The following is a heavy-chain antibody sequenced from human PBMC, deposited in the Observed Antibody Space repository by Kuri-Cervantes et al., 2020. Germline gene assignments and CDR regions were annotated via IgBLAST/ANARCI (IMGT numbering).Heavy chain of an antibody. CDR1: GFTFSSYG. CDR2: IWYDGSNK. D-gene: IGHD2-8*01. J-gene: IGHJ4*02. CDR3: ARARGYCTNGVCSPFDY. Sequence: GESLKISCAASGFTFSSYGMHWVRQAPGKGLEWVAVIWYDGSNKYYADSVKGRFTISRDNSKNSLYLQMNSLRAEDTAVYYCARARGYCTNGVCSPFDYWGQGTLVTVSS. V-gene: IGHV3-33*08.